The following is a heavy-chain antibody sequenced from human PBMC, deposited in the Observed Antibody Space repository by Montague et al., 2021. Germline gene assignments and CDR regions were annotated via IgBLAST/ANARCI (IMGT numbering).Heavy chain of an antibody. CDR2: ITRDGSST. CDR1: GFSFSSYW. J-gene: IGHJ3*02. V-gene: IGHV3-74*01. Sequence: SLRLSCAASGFSFSSYWMHWVRQAPGKGLLWVSRITRDGSSTTFADSVKGRFTTSRDNAKATLYLQMNSLRVEDTAVYYCARNLASAAPGAFDIWGQGTMVTVSS. CDR3: ARNLASAAPGAFDI. D-gene: IGHD6-13*01.